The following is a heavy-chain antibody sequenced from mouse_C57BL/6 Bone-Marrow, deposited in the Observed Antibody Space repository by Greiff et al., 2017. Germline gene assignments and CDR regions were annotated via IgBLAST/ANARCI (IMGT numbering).Heavy chain of an antibody. CDR3: ARSGYYGTY. J-gene: IGHJ3*01. CDR2: ILPGSGST. CDR1: GYTFTGYW. D-gene: IGHD1-1*02. Sequence: VKLVESGAELMKPGASVKLSCKATGYTFTGYWIEWVKQRPGHGLEWIGEILPGSGSTNYTEKFKGKATFTADTSSNTAYMQLSSLTTEDSAIYFCARSGYYGTYWGQGTLVTVSA. V-gene: IGHV1-9*01.